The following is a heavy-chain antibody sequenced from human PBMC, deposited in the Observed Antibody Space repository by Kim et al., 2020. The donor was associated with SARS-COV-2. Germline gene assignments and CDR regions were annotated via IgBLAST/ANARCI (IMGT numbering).Heavy chain of an antibody. CDR1: GFTFNTYA. V-gene: IGHV3-23*01. CDR3: AKDRCSSGSCYLFDY. CDR2: ITGSGGST. Sequence: GGFLRLSCEVSGFTFNTYAMSWVRQAPGRRLDWVSAITGSGGSTYYADSVKGRFTISRDNSKNTLYLQMNSLRAEDTAIYYCAKDRCSSGSCYLFDYWGQGTLVTVSS. D-gene: IGHD2-2*01. J-gene: IGHJ4*02.